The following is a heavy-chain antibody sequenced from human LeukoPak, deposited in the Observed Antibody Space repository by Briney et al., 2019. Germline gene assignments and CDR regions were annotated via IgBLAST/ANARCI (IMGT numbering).Heavy chain of an antibody. D-gene: IGHD5-18*01. V-gene: IGHV1-2*02. CDR3: ARRRDERGYKDIFDI. CDR2: IDPNSGGT. Sequence: ASVKVSCKASGYTFTGYYMHWVPQAPGQGLEWMGWIDPNSGGTKCAQKCKGRVTMTRDTSISTAYLQRSSRKASDTAMYYCARRRDERGYKDIFDIWGQGTMVTVSS. J-gene: IGHJ3*02. CDR1: GYTFTGYY.